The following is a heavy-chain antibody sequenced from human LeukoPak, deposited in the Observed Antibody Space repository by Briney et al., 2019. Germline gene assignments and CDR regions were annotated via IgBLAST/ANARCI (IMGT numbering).Heavy chain of an antibody. Sequence: GGSLRLSCAASGFTFSSYAMSWVRQAPGKWLEWVSAISGSGGSTYYADSVKGRFTISRDNSKNTLYLQMNSLRAEDTAVYYCAKDKGRYGWELNWGQGTLVTVSS. CDR1: GFTFSSYA. CDR2: ISGSGGST. V-gene: IGHV3-23*01. D-gene: IGHD1-26*01. J-gene: IGHJ4*02. CDR3: AKDKGRYGWELN.